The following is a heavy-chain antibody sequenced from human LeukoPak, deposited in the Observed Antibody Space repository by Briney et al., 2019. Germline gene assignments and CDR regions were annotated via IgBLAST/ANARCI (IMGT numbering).Heavy chain of an antibody. V-gene: IGHV3-23*01. CDR3: AKDQTYDFWSGSPVWFDP. D-gene: IGHD3-3*01. CDR1: GFTFSSYW. Sequence: GGSLRLSCAASGFTFSSYWMSWVRQAPGKGLEWVSAISGSGGSTYYADSVKGRFTISRDNSKTTLYLQMNSLRAEDTAVYYCAKDQTYDFWSGSPVWFDPWGQGTLVTVSS. CDR2: ISGSGGST. J-gene: IGHJ5*02.